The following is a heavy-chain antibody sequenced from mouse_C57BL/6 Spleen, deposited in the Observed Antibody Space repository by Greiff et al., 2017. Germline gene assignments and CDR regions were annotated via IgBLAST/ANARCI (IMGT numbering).Heavy chain of an antibody. Sequence: EVMLVESEGGLVQPGSSMKLSCTASGFTFSDYYMAWVRQVPEKGLEWVANINYDGSSTYYLDSLKSRFIISRDNAKNILYLQMSSLKSEDTATYYCARGGGSSYAMDYWGQGTSVTVSS. V-gene: IGHV5-16*01. J-gene: IGHJ4*01. CDR3: ARGGGSSYAMDY. CDR2: INYDGSST. CDR1: GFTFSDYY.